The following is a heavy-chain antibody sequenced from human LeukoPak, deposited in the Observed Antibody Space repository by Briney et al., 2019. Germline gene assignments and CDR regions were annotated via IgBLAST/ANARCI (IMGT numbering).Heavy chain of an antibody. CDR1: GYTSTSYG. D-gene: IGHD3-10*01. Sequence: ASVKVSCKASGYTSTSYGISWVRQAPGQGLEWMGWISAYNGNTNYAQKLQGRVTMTTDTSTSTAYMELRSLRSDDTAVYYCARDSPLSYGSGSVDDYWGQGTLVTVSS. V-gene: IGHV1-18*01. CDR3: ARDSPLSYGSGSVDDY. J-gene: IGHJ4*02. CDR2: ISAYNGNT.